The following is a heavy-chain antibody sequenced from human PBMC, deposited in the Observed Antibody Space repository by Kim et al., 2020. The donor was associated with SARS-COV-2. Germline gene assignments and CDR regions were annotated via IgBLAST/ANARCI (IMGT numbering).Heavy chain of an antibody. D-gene: IGHD2-2*02. J-gene: IGHJ6*02. CDR2: IWYDGSNK. Sequence: GGSLRLSCAASGFTFSSYGMHWVRQAPGKGLEWVAVIWYDGSNKYYADSVKGRFTISRDNSKNTLYLQMNSLRAEDTAVYYCARGQYCSSTSCYNYYYYGMDVWGQGTTVTVSS. CDR3: ARGQYCSSTSCYNYYYYGMDV. CDR1: GFTFSSYG. V-gene: IGHV3-33*01.